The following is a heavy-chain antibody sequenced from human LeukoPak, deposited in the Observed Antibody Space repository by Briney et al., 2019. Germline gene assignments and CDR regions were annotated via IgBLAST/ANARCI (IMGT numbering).Heavy chain of an antibody. J-gene: IGHJ5*02. CDR3: ARDKSRARGVLYNWFNP. CDR1: GGSISSGGYY. D-gene: IGHD3-10*01. CDR2: IYYSGST. V-gene: IGHV4-31*03. Sequence: SETLSLTCTVSGGSISSGGYYWSWIRQHPGKGLEWIGYIYYSGSTYYNPSLKSRVTISVDTSKNQFSLKLSSVTAADTAVYYCARDKSRARGVLYNWFNPWGQGTLVTVSP.